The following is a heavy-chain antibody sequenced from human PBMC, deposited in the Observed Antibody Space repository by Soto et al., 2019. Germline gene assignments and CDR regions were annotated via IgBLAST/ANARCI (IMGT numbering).Heavy chain of an antibody. Sequence: SETLSLTCAVYGGSFSGYYWSWIRQPPGKGLEWIGEINHSGSTNYNPSLKSRVTISVDTSKNQFSLKLSSVTAADTAVYYCARVKGSIVVVPAAPHEPMFDPWGQGTLVTVSS. CDR2: INHSGST. CDR1: GGSFSGYY. V-gene: IGHV4-34*01. CDR3: ARVKGSIVVVPAAPHEPMFDP. J-gene: IGHJ5*02. D-gene: IGHD2-2*01.